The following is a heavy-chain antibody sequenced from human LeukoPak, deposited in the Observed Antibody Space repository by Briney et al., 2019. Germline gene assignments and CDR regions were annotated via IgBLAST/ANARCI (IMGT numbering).Heavy chain of an antibody. CDR2: ISYDGSKK. J-gene: IGHJ4*02. D-gene: IGHD2-2*01. V-gene: IGHV3-30*04. CDR3: ARDLKTAMDYFDY. Sequence: GGSLRLSCAASGFTFSTYSMHWVRQAPGKGLEWVAIISYDGSKKYYADSVKGRFTTSRDNSKNTLFLQMNSLRPEDTAVYYCARDLKTAMDYFDYWGQGALVTVSS. CDR1: GFTFSTYS.